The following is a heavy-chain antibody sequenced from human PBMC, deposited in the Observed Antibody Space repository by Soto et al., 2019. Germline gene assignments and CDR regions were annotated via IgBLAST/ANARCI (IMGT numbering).Heavy chain of an antibody. Sequence: VQMVQSGAEVRRPGASVKISCKASGYSFTNYYIHWVRQAPGQGLEWMGTINPSDGSTVYAQRFQGRVTLTRDTSTSTVYMDLSSLRSEDAAFYFCARDRLYNRSGYDAFDIWGQGTMGNVSS. CDR1: GYSFTNYY. D-gene: IGHD3-22*01. V-gene: IGHV1-46*01. J-gene: IGHJ3*02. CDR2: INPSDGST. CDR3: ARDRLYNRSGYDAFDI.